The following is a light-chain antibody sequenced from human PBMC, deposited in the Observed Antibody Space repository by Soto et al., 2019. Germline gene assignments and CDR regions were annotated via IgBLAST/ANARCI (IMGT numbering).Light chain of an antibody. J-gene: IGLJ2*01. Sequence: SALTQPASVSGSPGQSIPISCTATRSDVGTFEYVSWYQQNPGKAPKLLIFDVSNRPSGVSNRFSGSKSGNTASLTISGLRAADETDYYCCSYTIRSTLVFGGGTKVTVL. CDR1: RSDVGTFEY. CDR3: CSYTIRSTLV. V-gene: IGLV2-14*03. CDR2: DVS.